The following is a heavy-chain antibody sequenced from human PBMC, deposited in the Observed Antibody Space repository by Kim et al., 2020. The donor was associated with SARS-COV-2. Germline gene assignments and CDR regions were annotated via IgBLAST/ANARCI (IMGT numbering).Heavy chain of an antibody. CDR3: ARGWTNFDY. J-gene: IGHJ4*02. V-gene: IGHV6-1*01. D-gene: IGHD1-1*01. Sequence: WYNDYAVSVKSRTTTNPDTATTQFSLQFNSVTPEDTAVYYCARGWTNFDYWGQGTLVTVSS. CDR2: WYN.